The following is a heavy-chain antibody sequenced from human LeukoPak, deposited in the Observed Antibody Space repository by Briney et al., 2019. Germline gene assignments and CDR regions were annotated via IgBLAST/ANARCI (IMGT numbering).Heavy chain of an antibody. CDR2: IYYSKST. V-gene: IGHV4-39*01. CDR1: GGSLNSSSAY. D-gene: IGHD5-18*01. Sequence: SETLSLACTVYGGSLNSSSAYWGWIRQPPGKGLEWIGSIYYSKSTYYNPSLKSRVTISADTSKNQFSLLLGSVSATDTAVYYCVSPRGCSYCCFDYWGQGTLVTVSS. CDR3: VSPRGCSYCCFDY. J-gene: IGHJ4*02.